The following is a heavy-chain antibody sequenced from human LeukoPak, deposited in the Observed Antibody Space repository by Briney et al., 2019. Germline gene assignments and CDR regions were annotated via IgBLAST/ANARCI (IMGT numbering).Heavy chain of an antibody. D-gene: IGHD2-2*01. CDR1: GVSFTTSGYY. V-gene: IGHV4-39*01. CDR2: ISYSGIT. CDR3: ARHNDYASLMDV. Sequence: SETLSLTCTVFGVSFTTSGYYGAWLRQPPGRGLEWIGSISYSGITYYKPSLRGRVTISGDTAKNQFSLKLSSVTAADTAVYSCARHNDYASLMDVWGQGTTVTVSS. J-gene: IGHJ6*02.